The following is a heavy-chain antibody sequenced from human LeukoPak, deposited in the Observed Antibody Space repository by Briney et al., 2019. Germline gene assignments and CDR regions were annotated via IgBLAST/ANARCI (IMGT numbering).Heavy chain of an antibody. V-gene: IGHV4-61*02. D-gene: IGHD2-21*01. Sequence: SETLSLTCTVSGGSFSSGSYYWSWIRQPGGKGLEWIGRIYTSGSTNSNPSLKTRVTISVDTSKNQFSLKLSSVTAADTAVYYCARGGGDWGFHQSDYWGQGTLVTVSS. CDR2: IYTSGST. J-gene: IGHJ4*02. CDR3: ARGGGDWGFHQSDY. CDR1: GGSFSSGSYY.